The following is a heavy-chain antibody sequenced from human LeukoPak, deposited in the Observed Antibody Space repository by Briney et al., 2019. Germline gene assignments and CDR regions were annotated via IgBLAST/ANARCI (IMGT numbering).Heavy chain of an antibody. D-gene: IGHD3-10*02. CDR1: GYTLTELS. CDR3: ARSSRGMFPNAFDI. J-gene: IGHJ3*02. V-gene: IGHV1-24*01. Sequence: ASVKVSCKVSGYTLTELSMHWVRQAPGKGLEWMGGFDPEDGETIYAQKFQGRVTMTEDTSTDTAYMELSSLRSEDTAVYYCARSSRGMFPNAFDIWGQGTMVTVSS. CDR2: FDPEDGET.